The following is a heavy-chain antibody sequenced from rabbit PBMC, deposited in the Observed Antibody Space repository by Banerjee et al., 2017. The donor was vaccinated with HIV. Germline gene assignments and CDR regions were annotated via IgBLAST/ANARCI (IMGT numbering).Heavy chain of an antibody. V-gene: IGHV1S45*01. J-gene: IGHJ5*01. CDR2: IDAGSSGST. CDR3: ARDYDWLDWLDL. CDR1: GFSFSSSYY. D-gene: IGHD1-1*01. Sequence: QEQLKESGGGLVQPGGSLKLTCTASGFSFSSSYYMWWVRQAPGKGLEWIGCIDAGSSGSTYYASWAKGRFTISKTSSTTVTLEMTSLTAADTATYFCARDYDWLDWLDLWGQGTLVTVS.